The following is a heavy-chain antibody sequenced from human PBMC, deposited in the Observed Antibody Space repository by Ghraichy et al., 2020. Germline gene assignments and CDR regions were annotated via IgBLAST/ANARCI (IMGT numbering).Heavy chain of an antibody. CDR1: GGSFSGYY. CDR2: INHSGST. CDR3: ARASIFRGYSYGSGSSKYFDY. D-gene: IGHD5-18*01. Sequence: GSLRLSCAVYGGSFSGYYWSWIRQPPGKGLEWIGEINHSGSTNYNPSLKSRVTISVDTSKNQFSLKLSSVTAADTAVYYCARASIFRGYSYGSGSSKYFDYWGQGTLVTVSS. J-gene: IGHJ4*02. V-gene: IGHV4-34*01.